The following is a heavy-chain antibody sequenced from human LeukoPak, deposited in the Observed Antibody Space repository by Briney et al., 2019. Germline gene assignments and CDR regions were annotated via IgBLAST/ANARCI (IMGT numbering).Heavy chain of an antibody. CDR3: ATEGSSWPRYYYYYGMDV. V-gene: IGHV4-34*01. CDR1: GGSFSGYY. Sequence: PSETLSLTCAVYGGSFSGYYWSWIRQPPGKGLEWIGEINHSGSTNYNPSLKSRVTISVDTSKNQFSLKLSSVTAADTAVYYCATEGSSWPRYYYYYGMDVWGQGNTVTVSS. J-gene: IGHJ6*02. D-gene: IGHD6-13*01. CDR2: INHSGST.